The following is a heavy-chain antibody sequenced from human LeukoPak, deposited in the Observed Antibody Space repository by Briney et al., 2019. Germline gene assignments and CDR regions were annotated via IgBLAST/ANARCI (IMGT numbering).Heavy chain of an antibody. Sequence: ASVKVSCKVSGYTLTELSMHWVRQAPGKGLEWMGGFDPEDGETIYAQKFQGRVTMTTDTSTSTAYMELRSLRSDDTAVYYCARGERVTMVRGEIDYWGQGTLVTVSS. CDR1: GYTLTELS. V-gene: IGHV1-24*01. CDR2: FDPEDGET. CDR3: ARGERVTMVRGEIDY. D-gene: IGHD3-10*01. J-gene: IGHJ4*02.